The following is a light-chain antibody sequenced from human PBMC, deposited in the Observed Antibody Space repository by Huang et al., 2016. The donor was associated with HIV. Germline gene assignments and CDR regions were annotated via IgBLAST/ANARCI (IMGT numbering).Light chain of an antibody. J-gene: IGKJ2*01. CDR1: QTISTY. CDR3: QQRNNWPPTYT. CDR2: DAS. Sequence: DIVLTQSPASLSLSPGERATLSCRASQTISTYLAWYQQKPGQRPRLLIYDASTRATWIPTRFRGSGAGTDFTLTINNLEPEDSAVYYCQQRNNWPPTYTFGQGTKLEIK. V-gene: IGKV3-11*01.